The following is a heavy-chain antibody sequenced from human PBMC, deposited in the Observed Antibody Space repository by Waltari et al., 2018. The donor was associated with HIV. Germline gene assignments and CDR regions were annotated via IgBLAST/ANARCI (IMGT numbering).Heavy chain of an antibody. D-gene: IGHD4-17*01. CDR3: ARDKYGGHWFDP. J-gene: IGHJ5*02. Sequence: QVQLQESGPGLVKPSQTLSLSCTVSGASISRGDYYWRWIRQHPGKGLEWIGYIYYSGYTHYSPSLQSRVTISVDTSKNHFSLNLSSVTAADTAVYYCARDKYGGHWFDPWGQGTLV. CDR1: GASISRGDYY. CDR2: IYYSGYT. V-gene: IGHV4-31*03.